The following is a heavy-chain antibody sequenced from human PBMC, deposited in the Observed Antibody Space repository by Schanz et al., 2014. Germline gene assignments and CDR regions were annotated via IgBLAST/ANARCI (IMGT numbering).Heavy chain of an antibody. Sequence: QVQMVESGGGVVQPGRSLRLSCAASGFAFSVYGMHWVRQAPGKGPEWVAVIWSDGSNKYYADSVKGRFTISRDNSENTLYLQMNSLSADDTAVFYCAKGMGYCSGGTCYDYYYYGLDVWGQGTTVTVSS. CDR1: GFAFSVYG. CDR2: IWSDGSNK. D-gene: IGHD2-15*01. J-gene: IGHJ6*02. V-gene: IGHV3-33*06. CDR3: AKGMGYCSGGTCYDYYYYGLDV.